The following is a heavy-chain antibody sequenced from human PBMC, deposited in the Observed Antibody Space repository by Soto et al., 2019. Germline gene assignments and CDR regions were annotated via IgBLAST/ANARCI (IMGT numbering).Heavy chain of an antibody. CDR1: GGSISSYY. D-gene: IGHD5-18*01. CDR2: VYYTGRT. V-gene: IGHV4-59*01. Sequence: QVQLQESGPGLVKPSETLSLTCTVSGGSISSYYWSWIRQPPGKGLEWILYVYYTGRTDHNPSLNSPVTLSVDTSKNHSSLKLRSVTAADTAVYYCADKGYPLIDYWGQGPRATVSS. CDR3: ADKGYPLIDY. J-gene: IGHJ4*02.